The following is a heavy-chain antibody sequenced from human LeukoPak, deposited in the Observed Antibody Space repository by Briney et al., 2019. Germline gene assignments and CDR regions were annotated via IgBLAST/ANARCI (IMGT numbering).Heavy chain of an antibody. CDR3: ARSDGVGSGIKGWTYYFDY. Sequence: SETLSLTCTVSGGSISSSSYYWGWIRQPPGKGLEWIGEINHSGSTNYNPSLKSRVTISVDTSKNQFSLKLSSVTAADTAVYYCARSDGVGSGIKGWTYYFDYWGQGTLVTVSS. D-gene: IGHD3-10*01. CDR2: INHSGST. J-gene: IGHJ4*02. V-gene: IGHV4-39*07. CDR1: GGSISSSSYY.